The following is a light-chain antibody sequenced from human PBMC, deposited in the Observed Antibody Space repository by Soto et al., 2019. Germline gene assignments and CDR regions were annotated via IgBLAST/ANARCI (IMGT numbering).Light chain of an antibody. CDR2: ENN. J-gene: IGLJ1*01. CDR1: SSNIGNNY. V-gene: IGLV1-51*02. Sequence: QSVLTQPPSVSAAPGQTVTISCSGSSSNIGNNYVSWYQQLPGTAPKLLIYENNKRPSGIPDRFSGSKSGTSATLGITGLQTGDEADYYCGTWDSSLSAALYVFGTGTKLTVL. CDR3: GTWDSSLSAALYV.